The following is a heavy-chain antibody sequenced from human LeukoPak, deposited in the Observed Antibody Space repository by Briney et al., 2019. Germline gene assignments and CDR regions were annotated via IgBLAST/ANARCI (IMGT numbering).Heavy chain of an antibody. CDR3: ARHYYGSGSYYNDY. CDR1: GGSISSYY. D-gene: IGHD3-10*01. V-gene: IGHV4-59*01. Sequence: SETLSLTCTVSGGSISSYYWSWIRQPPGKGLEWIGYIYYSGSTNYNPSLKSRVTVSVDTSKNQFSLKLSSVTAADTAVYYCARHYYGSGSYYNDYWGQGTLVTVSS. J-gene: IGHJ4*02. CDR2: IYYSGST.